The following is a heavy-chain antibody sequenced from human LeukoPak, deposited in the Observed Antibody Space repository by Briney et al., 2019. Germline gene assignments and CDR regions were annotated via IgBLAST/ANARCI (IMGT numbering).Heavy chain of an antibody. CDR1: GFTFSSYA. Sequence: GGSLRLSCAASGFTFSSYAMSWVRQAPGKGLEWVTFIRFDGGKKNYADSVKGRFAISRDNSKNTVYLQMNSLRAEDTAIYYCAKDGDSTGYYSSYYNHMDVWGKGTSVTISS. J-gene: IGHJ6*03. CDR3: AKDGDSTGYYSSYYNHMDV. CDR2: IRFDGGKK. D-gene: IGHD3-22*01. V-gene: IGHV3-30*02.